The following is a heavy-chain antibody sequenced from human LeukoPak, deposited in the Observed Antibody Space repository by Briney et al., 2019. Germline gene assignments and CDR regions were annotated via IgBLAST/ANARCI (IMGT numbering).Heavy chain of an antibody. D-gene: IGHD1-1*01. CDR2: IYYSGST. CDR3: ARRPTGTTRGFDY. Sequence: SETLSLTCTVSGGSISSYYWSWIRQPPGKGLEWTGYIYYSGSTNYNPSLKSRVTISVDTSKNQFSLKLSSVTAADTAVYYCARRPTGTTRGFDYWGQGTLVTVSS. CDR1: GGSISSYY. V-gene: IGHV4-59*08. J-gene: IGHJ4*02.